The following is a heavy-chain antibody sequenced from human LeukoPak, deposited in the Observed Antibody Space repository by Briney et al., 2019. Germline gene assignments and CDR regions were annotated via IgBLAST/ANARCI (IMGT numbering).Heavy chain of an antibody. CDR3: TRDGVMTATPFHFDH. V-gene: IGHV4-59*01. CDR1: GTSIRNYY. J-gene: IGHJ4*02. Sequence: SETLSLTCTVSGTSIRNYYWSWVRQPPGKGLEWIGYIYYTGTTNYNPSLRSRVTISVDTSKNQLFLNLNSVTAADTAVYYCTRDGVMTATPFHFDHWGPGTLVTVSS. D-gene: IGHD2-21*02. CDR2: IYYTGTT.